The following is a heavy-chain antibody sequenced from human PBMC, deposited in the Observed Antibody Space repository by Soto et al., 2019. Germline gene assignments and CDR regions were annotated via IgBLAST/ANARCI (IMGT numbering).Heavy chain of an antibody. CDR1: GFTFSSYS. Sequence: GGSLRLSCAASGFTFSSYSMNWVRQAPGKGLEWVSSISSSSSYIYYADSVKGRFTISRDNAKNSLYLQMNSLRAEDTAVYYCARDDYYDSSGHLAPLDYWGQGTLVIVSS. D-gene: IGHD3-22*01. J-gene: IGHJ4*02. CDR2: ISSSSSYI. V-gene: IGHV3-21*01. CDR3: ARDDYYDSSGHLAPLDY.